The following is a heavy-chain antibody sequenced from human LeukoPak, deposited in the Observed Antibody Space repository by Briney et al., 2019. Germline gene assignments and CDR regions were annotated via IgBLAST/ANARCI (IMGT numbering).Heavy chain of an antibody. CDR2: VYYGRSP. Sequence: SETLSLTCTVSGDSISRSTYYWAWIRQPPGKGLEWIGSVYYGRSPYFNPSLESRATISVDTSKNHFSLKMSSVTAAGTAVYYCARSSGTGTFSYWGQGTLVTVSS. J-gene: IGHJ4*02. V-gene: IGHV4-39*02. CDR1: GDSISRSTYY. CDR3: ARSSGTGTFSY. D-gene: IGHD6-25*01.